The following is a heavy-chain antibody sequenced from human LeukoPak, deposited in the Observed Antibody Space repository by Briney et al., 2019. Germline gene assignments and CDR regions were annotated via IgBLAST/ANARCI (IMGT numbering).Heavy chain of an antibody. Sequence: SETLSLNCTVSSYSISSGYYWGWIRQPPGKGLEWIGSIYHSGSTYYNPSLKSRVTISVDTSKNQFSLKLSSVTAADTAVYYCARVHYYDSSGYYLDYWGQGTLVTVSS. V-gene: IGHV4-38-2*02. CDR3: ARVHYYDSSGYYLDY. CDR1: SYSISSGYY. CDR2: IYHSGST. J-gene: IGHJ4*02. D-gene: IGHD3-22*01.